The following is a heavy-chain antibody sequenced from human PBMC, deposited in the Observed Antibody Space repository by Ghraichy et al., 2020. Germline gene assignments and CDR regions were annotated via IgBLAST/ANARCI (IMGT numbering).Heavy chain of an antibody. J-gene: IGHJ5*02. CDR3: ARGSRRRCTGGVCSTNWFDP. D-gene: IGHD2-8*02. CDR2: INHSGST. CDR1: GGSFSGYY. V-gene: IGHV4-34*01. Sequence: SETLSLTCAVYGGSFSGYYWSWIRQPPGKGLEWIGEINHSGSTNYNPSLKSRVTISVDTSKNQFSLKLSSVTAADTAVYYCARGSRRRCTGGVCSTNWFDPWGQGTLVTVSS.